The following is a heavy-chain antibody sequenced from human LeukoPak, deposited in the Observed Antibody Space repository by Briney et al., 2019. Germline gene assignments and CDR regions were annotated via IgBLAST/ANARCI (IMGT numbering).Heavy chain of an antibody. V-gene: IGHV1-18*01. CDR3: ARGQQQLWVPDY. J-gene: IGHJ4*02. Sequence: ASVKVSCKASGYTFTSYGISWVRQAPGQGLEWMGWISAYNGNTNYAQKFQGRVTMTRNTSISTAYMELSSLRSEDTAVYYCARGQQQLWVPDYWGQGTLVTVSS. CDR2: ISAYNGNT. CDR1: GYTFTSYG. D-gene: IGHD6-13*01.